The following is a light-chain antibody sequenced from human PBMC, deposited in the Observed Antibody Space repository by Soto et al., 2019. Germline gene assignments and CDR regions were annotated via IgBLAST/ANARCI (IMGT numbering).Light chain of an antibody. J-gene: IGKJ5*01. V-gene: IGKV1-9*01. CDR3: QQLKSNLIT. CDR2: AAS. Sequence: DIQLTQSPSFLSASVGDRVTITCRASQGINRFLAWYQQKPWKAPKLLIYAASTLESGVPSRFSGSGSGTEFTLTISSLQPEDFATYYCQQLKSNLITFGQGTRLEIK. CDR1: QGINRF.